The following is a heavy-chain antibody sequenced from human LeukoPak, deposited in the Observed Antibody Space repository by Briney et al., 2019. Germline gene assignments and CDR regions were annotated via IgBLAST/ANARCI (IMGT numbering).Heavy chain of an antibody. D-gene: IGHD1-1*01. V-gene: IGHV1-2*02. CDR3: ARVQLERGYYYYGMDV. Sequence: GASVKVSCKASGYTFTGYYMHWVRQAPGQGLEWMGWINPNSGGTNYAQKFQGRVTMTRDTSISTAYMELSRLRSDDTAVYYCARVQLERGYYYYGMDVWGQGTTVTVSS. CDR2: INPNSGGT. J-gene: IGHJ6*02. CDR1: GYTFTGYY.